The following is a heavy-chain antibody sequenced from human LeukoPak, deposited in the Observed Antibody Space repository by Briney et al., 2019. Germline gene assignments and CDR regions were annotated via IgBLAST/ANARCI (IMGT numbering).Heavy chain of an antibody. D-gene: IGHD3-22*01. J-gene: IGHJ4*02. CDR2: INPNSGGT. CDR1: GYTFTGYY. Sequence: ASVKLSCKASGYTFTGYYMHWVRQAPGQGLEWMGWINPNSGGTNYAQKFQGRVTMTRDTSISTAYMELSRLRSDDTAVYYCARPKYYYDSSGYFVQYYFDYWGQGTLVTVSS. CDR3: ARPKYYYDSSGYFVQYYFDY. V-gene: IGHV1-2*02.